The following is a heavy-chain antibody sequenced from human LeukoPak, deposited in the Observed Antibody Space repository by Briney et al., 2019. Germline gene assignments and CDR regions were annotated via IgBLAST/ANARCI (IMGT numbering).Heavy chain of an antibody. CDR2: ISYSGVT. Sequence: SETLSFTCTVSGGSINSSSYFWGWIRQSPGEGLEWIGTISYSGVTYYTPSLKSRVTLSVDTSKNQFSLKLVSVTAADTAVYYCVRPKDNDPVLAFDSWGQGLLVTVSS. CDR3: VRPKDNDPVLAFDS. V-gene: IGHV4-39*01. J-gene: IGHJ4*02. CDR1: GGSINSSSYF. D-gene: IGHD2-15*01.